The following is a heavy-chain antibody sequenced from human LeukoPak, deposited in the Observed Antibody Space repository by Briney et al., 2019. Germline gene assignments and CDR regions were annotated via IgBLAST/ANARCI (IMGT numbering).Heavy chain of an antibody. Sequence: SETLSLTCTVSGGSISSHSWSWIWLPAGKGLEWIGRIYSSGSTNSNPSLKSRATMSVDTSKNQFYLMRSSVTAADADVYYCVRGLYDSTTYRAFHIWGQGTMVTVSS. CDR2: IYSSGST. V-gene: IGHV4-4*07. D-gene: IGHD2/OR15-2a*01. J-gene: IGHJ3*02. CDR1: GGSISSHS. CDR3: VRGLYDSTTYRAFHI.